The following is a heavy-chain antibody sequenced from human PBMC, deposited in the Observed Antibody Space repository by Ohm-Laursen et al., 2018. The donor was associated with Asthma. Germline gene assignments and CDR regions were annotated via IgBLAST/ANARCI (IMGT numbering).Heavy chain of an antibody. CDR1: GFTFRSYA. J-gene: IGHJ5*02. D-gene: IGHD3-22*01. Sequence: SLRLSCAASGFTFRSYAMHWVRQAPGKGLEWVAVGGSYYDGGLKYYADSVNGRFTVSRDDSKNTLDLQMNSLRAEDTAVYYCARDYDSSGYYSNWFDPWGQGTLVTVSS. V-gene: IGHV3-30-3*01. CDR3: ARDYDSSGYYSNWFDP. CDR2: GGSYYDGGLK.